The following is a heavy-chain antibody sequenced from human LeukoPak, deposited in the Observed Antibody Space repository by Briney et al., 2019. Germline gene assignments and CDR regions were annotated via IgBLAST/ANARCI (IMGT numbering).Heavy chain of an antibody. J-gene: IGHJ4*02. CDR2: I. D-gene: IGHD6-13*01. CDR1: GFTFSSHT. Sequence: PGGSLRLSCGASGFTFSSHTMIWVRQAPGMGLEWVSSIDSVKGRFTISRDNAKNSLYLQMNSLRAEDTSVYYCATEGRSTTPGYWGQGTLVIVSS. V-gene: IGHV3-21*01. CDR3: ATEGRSTTPGY.